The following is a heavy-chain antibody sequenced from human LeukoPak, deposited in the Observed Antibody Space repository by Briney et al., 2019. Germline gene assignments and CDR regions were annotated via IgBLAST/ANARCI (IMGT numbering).Heavy chain of an antibody. V-gene: IGHV1-69*05. J-gene: IGHJ4*02. D-gene: IGHD4-17*01. Sequence: ASVKVSCKASGGTFSSYAISWVRQASGQGLEWMGGIIPIFGTANYAQKFQRRVTITTDESTSTAYMELSSLRSEDTAVYYCAIGDYGSVIRYFDYWGQGTLVTVSS. CDR1: GGTFSSYA. CDR2: IIPIFGTA. CDR3: AIGDYGSVIRYFDY.